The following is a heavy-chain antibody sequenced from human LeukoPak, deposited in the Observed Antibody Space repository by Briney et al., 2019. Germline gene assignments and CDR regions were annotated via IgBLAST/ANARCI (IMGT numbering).Heavy chain of an antibody. CDR3: ARGTRYYDSSGYYWRFDY. CDR1: GGSISSYH. J-gene: IGHJ4*02. CDR2: IYYSGST. Sequence: KPSETLSLTCTVSGGSISSYHWSWIRQPPGKGLEWIGYIYYSGSTNYNPSLKSRVTISVDTSKNQFSLKLSSVTAADTAVYYCARGTRYYDSSGYYWRFDYWGQGTLVTVSS. V-gene: IGHV4-59*01. D-gene: IGHD3-22*01.